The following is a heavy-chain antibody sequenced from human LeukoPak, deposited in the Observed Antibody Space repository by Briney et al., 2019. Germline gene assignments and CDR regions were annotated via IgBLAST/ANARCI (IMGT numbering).Heavy chain of an antibody. V-gene: IGHV3-23*01. J-gene: IGHJ4*02. CDR2: ISGSGDST. Sequence: PGGSLRLSCAASGFTFSNYAMRWVRQAPGKGLEWVSGISGSGDSTYYADSVKGRFTISRDNSKNTLYLQMNSLRAEDTAVYYCAKDGPLSGSGKFDYWGQGTLVTVSS. CDR3: AKDGPLSGSGKFDY. CDR1: GFTFSNYA. D-gene: IGHD3-10*01.